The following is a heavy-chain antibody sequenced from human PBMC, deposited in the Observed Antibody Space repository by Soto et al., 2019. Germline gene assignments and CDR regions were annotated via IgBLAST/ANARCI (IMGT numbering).Heavy chain of an antibody. CDR2: INPSGGST. CDR3: ARDERLGPSIAARPCNYYYYYGMDV. D-gene: IGHD6-6*01. V-gene: IGHV1-46*01. CDR1: GYTFTSYY. J-gene: IGHJ6*02. Sequence: QVQLVQSGAEVKKPGASVKVSCKASGYTFTSYYMHWVRQAPGQGLEWMGIINPSGGSTSYAQKFQGRVTMTRDTSTSTVYMELSSLRSEDTAVYYCARDERLGPSIAARPCNYYYYYGMDVWGQGTTVTVSS.